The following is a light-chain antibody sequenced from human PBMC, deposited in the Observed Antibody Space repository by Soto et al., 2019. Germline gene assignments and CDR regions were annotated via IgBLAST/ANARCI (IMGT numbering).Light chain of an antibody. CDR1: QSVANS. Sequence: EIVMTQSPDTLSVSPGERATLSCRASQSVANSIAWYQQKPGQAPRLLIYSASTRATGTPARFSGSGSGTGFTLTISSLQSEDFAVYYCQQYSNWWTFGQGTKVDIK. CDR3: QQYSNWWT. J-gene: IGKJ1*01. V-gene: IGKV3-15*01. CDR2: SAS.